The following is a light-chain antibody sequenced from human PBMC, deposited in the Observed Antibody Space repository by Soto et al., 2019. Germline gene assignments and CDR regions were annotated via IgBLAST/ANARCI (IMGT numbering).Light chain of an antibody. Sequence: EIVMTQSPATLSVSPVERATLSCSASQSVSSDLAWYQHKPGQAPRLLIYAVSDRATGTPGRFSGSGSGTDFTLTISRLEPEDFAVYYCPQYVGSSRTFGQGTKVDI. CDR3: PQYVGSSRT. CDR2: AVS. V-gene: IGKV3-20*01. CDR1: QSVSSD. J-gene: IGKJ1*01.